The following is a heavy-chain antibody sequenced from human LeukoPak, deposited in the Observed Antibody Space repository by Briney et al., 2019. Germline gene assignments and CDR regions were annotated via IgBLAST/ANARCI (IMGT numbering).Heavy chain of an antibody. V-gene: IGHV3-7*01. CDR1: GFTFSSYW. D-gene: IGHD6-13*01. CDR2: IKQDGSEK. J-gene: IGHJ4*02. CDR3: ARDRGAIIAEAGALDY. Sequence: GGSLRLSCAASGFTFSSYWMSWVRQAPGKGLEWVANIKQDGSEKYYVDSVKGRFTISRDNAKNSLYLQMNSLRAEDTAVYYCARDRGAIIAEAGALDYWGQGTLVTVSS.